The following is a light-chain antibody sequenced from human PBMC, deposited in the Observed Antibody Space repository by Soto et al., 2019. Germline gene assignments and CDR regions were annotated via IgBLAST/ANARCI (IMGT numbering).Light chain of an antibody. J-gene: IGKJ1*01. CDR3: QQYNNWPRT. V-gene: IGKV3-15*01. CDR1: QNVYND. CDR2: GAS. Sequence: ETVMTQSPAALSVSPGERATLSCRASQNVYNDLAWYQQKPGQAPRLLIYGASTRATGIPARFSGSGSGTEFTLTISSLQSEDFAVYYCQQYNNWPRTFXQGTKADIK.